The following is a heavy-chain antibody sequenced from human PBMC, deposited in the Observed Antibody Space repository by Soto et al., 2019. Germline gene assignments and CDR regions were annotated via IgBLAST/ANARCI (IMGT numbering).Heavy chain of an antibody. V-gene: IGHV3-23*01. Sequence: EVQLLESGGGLVQPGGSLRLSCAASGFTFSSYAMSWVRQAPGKGLEWVSAISGSGGSTYYADSVKGRFTISRDNSKNTLYLQMNSLRAEDTAVYYCAKQIVPSGSAALYFDYWGQGTLVTVSS. CDR1: GFTFSSYA. J-gene: IGHJ4*02. D-gene: IGHD3-3*01. CDR3: AKQIVPSGSAALYFDY. CDR2: ISGSGGST.